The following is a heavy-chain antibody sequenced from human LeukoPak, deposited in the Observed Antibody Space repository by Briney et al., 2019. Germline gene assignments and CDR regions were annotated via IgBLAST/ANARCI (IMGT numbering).Heavy chain of an antibody. Sequence: GGSLRLSCAASGFTFSSYEMNWVRQAPGKGLEWVSYISGSGRTIDYADSVKGRFTISRDNAKNSLYLQMNSLRAEDTAVYYCAREGYSSGWHTYFDYWGQGTLVTVSS. V-gene: IGHV3-48*03. CDR2: ISGSGRTI. CDR3: AREGYSSGWHTYFDY. D-gene: IGHD6-19*01. J-gene: IGHJ4*02. CDR1: GFTFSSYE.